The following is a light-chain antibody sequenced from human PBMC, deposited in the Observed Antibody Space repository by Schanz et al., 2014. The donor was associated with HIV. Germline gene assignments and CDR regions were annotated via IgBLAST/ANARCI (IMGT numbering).Light chain of an antibody. J-gene: IGKJ4*01. CDR1: QSVSSY. CDR3: QQRIDWPLT. Sequence: EIVLTQSPATLSLSPGERATLSCRASQSVSSYLAWYQQKLGQAPRLLIYGTSTRATGIPARFSGSGSGTDFTLTISSLEPEDFAVYYCQQRIDWPLTFGGGTKVEIK. V-gene: IGKV3-11*01. CDR2: GTS.